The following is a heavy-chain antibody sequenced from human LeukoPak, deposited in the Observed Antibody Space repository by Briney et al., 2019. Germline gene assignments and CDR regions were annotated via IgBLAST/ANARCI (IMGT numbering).Heavy chain of an antibody. Sequence: GGSLRLSCAASGFTLSSYWMSWVRQAPGKGLEWVANIKQDGSEKYYVDSVKGRFTISRDNAKNSLYLQMNSLRAEDTAVYYCARDGTGSYHTSYYYYYYMDVWGKGTTVTVSS. CDR1: GFTLSSYW. D-gene: IGHD1-26*01. J-gene: IGHJ6*03. V-gene: IGHV3-7*01. CDR3: ARDGTGSYHTSYYYYYYMDV. CDR2: IKQDGSEK.